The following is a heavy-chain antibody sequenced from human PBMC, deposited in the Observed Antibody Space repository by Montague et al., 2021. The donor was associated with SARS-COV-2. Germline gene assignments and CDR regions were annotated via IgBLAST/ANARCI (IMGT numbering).Heavy chain of an antibody. CDR3: ARFETSKFYSSGVDV. CDR2: ISSECTYI. D-gene: IGHD2-15*01. Sequence: SLRLSCAASGFTFSSFSMNWVRQAPGKRLEWVASISSECTYILYAESVRGRFTVSRDNAQNLLFLQMNSLRAEDTALYYCARFETSKFYSSGVDVWGQGTTVTVSS. V-gene: IGHV3-21*01. J-gene: IGHJ6*02. CDR1: GFTFSSFS.